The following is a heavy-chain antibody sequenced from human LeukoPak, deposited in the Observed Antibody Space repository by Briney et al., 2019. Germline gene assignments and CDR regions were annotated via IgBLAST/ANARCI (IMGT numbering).Heavy chain of an antibody. CDR2: IFYTGGT. CDR1: GGSLNNYY. CDR3: ARVGDWNVLDY. Sequence: KPSETLSLTCTVSGGSLNNYYWTWIRQSPRKGLGRMGYIFYTGGTNYNPSLKSRVTISVDTSKNQLSLNLITVTTTDAAVYYCARVGDWNVLDYWGQGTPVAVSS. J-gene: IGHJ4*02. D-gene: IGHD1-1*01. V-gene: IGHV4-59*01.